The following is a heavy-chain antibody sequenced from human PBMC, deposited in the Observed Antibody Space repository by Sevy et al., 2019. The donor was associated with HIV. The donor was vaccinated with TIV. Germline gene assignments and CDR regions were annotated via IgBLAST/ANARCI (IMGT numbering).Heavy chain of an antibody. V-gene: IGHV4-31*03. CDR1: GGSISSGGYY. CDR2: IYYSGST. CDR3: ARTGGIVVVPAAIYYYYGMDV. D-gene: IGHD2-2*01. Sequence: SETLSLTCTVSGGSISSGGYYWSWIRQHPGKGLEWIGYIYYSGSTYYNPSLKSRVTISVDTSKNQFSLKLSSVTAADTAVYYWARTGGIVVVPAAIYYYYGMDVWGQGTTVTVSS. J-gene: IGHJ6*02.